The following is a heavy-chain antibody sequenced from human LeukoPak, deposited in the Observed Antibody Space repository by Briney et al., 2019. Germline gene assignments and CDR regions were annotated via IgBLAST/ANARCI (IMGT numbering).Heavy chain of an antibody. D-gene: IGHD3-3*01. J-gene: IGHJ6*03. Sequence: GASVKVSCKASGYTFTSYDINWVRQATGQGLEWRGWMNPNSGNTGYAQKFQGRVTMTRNTSISTAYMELSSLRSEDTAVYYCAREERMEIFGVVYYYYMDVWGKGTTVTVSS. CDR3: AREERMEIFGVVYYYYMDV. V-gene: IGHV1-8*01. CDR1: GYTFTSYD. CDR2: MNPNSGNT.